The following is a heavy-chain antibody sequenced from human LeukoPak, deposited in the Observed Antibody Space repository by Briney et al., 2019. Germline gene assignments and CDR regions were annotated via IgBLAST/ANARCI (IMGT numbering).Heavy chain of an antibody. J-gene: IGHJ5*02. D-gene: IGHD3-9*01. CDR2: INSDGSST. Sequence: GGSLRLSCAASGFTFSDYDMSWIRQAPGKGLEWVSRINSDGSSTSYADSVKGRFTISRDNAKNTLYLQMNSLRAEDTAVYYCARGLVINWFDPWGQGTLVTVSS. CDR3: ARGLVINWFDP. CDR1: GFTFSDYD. V-gene: IGHV3-74*01.